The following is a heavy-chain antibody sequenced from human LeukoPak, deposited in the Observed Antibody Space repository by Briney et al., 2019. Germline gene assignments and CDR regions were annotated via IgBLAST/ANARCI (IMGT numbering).Heavy chain of an antibody. J-gene: IGHJ6*02. V-gene: IGHV1-2*02. Sequence: ASVRVSCKTSGYTFTDYFVHWVRQAPGQGLEWMGWINPNSGGTEYAQKFLGRVTMTRDTSISTAYMELSRLRSDDTAVYFCAREYYYDSSGYSVDYYYYGMDIWGQGTTVTVSS. CDR2: INPNSGGT. D-gene: IGHD3-22*01. CDR3: AREYYYDSSGYSVDYYYYGMDI. CDR1: GYTFTDYF.